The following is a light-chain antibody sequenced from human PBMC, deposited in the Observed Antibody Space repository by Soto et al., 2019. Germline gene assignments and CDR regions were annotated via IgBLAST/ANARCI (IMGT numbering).Light chain of an antibody. Sequence: QSVLTQPPSVSEAPRQRVTISCSGSSSNIGNNAVNWYQQLPGKAPKLLIYYDDLLPSGVSDRFSGSKSGTSASLAISGLQSEDEADYYCAAWDDSLNDDVFGTGTKVTVL. J-gene: IGLJ1*01. CDR3: AAWDDSLNDDV. CDR2: YDD. V-gene: IGLV1-36*01. CDR1: SSNIGNNA.